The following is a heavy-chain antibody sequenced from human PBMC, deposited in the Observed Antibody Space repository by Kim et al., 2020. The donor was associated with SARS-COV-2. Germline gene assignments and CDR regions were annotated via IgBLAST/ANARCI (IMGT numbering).Heavy chain of an antibody. V-gene: IGHV3-11*04. D-gene: IGHD6-13*01. CDR3: ARSTYSSSWLFDY. Sequence: SACAVKGRLTSSRDNAKNPLYLQMNGLRAEDTAVYYCARSTYSSSWLFDYWGQGTLVTVSS. J-gene: IGHJ4*02.